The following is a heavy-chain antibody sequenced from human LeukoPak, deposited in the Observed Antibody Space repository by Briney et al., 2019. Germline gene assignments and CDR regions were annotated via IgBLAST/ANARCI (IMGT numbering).Heavy chain of an antibody. CDR1: GFTFSSYG. Sequence: GRSLRLSCAASGFTFSSYGMHWVRQAPGKGLEWVAVIWYDGSNKYYADSVKGRFTISRDNSKNTLYLQMNSLRAEDTAVYYCARGDYYDSSGYYYLDYWGQGTLVTVSS. CDR3: ARGDYYDSSGYYYLDY. D-gene: IGHD3-22*01. J-gene: IGHJ4*02. V-gene: IGHV3-33*01. CDR2: IWYDGSNK.